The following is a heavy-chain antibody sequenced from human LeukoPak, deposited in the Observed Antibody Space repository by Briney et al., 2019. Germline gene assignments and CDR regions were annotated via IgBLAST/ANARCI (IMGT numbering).Heavy chain of an antibody. CDR1: GFTFTTYG. D-gene: IGHD3-9*01. CDR3: ARDPSLYYDVLTGPFDY. V-gene: IGHV3-33*01. J-gene: IGHJ4*02. CDR2: IWYDGSNK. Sequence: GGSLRLSCAASGFTFTTYGMHWVRQAPGKGLEGVAVIWYDGSNKLFTDSLKGRFTISRDNSKNTLYLQMNSLRAEATAVYYCARDPSLYYDVLTGPFDYWGQGTLVTVSS.